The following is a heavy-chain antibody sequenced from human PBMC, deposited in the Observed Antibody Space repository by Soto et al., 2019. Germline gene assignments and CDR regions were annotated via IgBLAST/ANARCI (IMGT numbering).Heavy chain of an antibody. Sequence: GASVKVSCKASGGTFSSYAVSWVRQAPGQGLEWMGGIIPIFGTANYAQKFQGRVTITADKSTSTAYMELSSLRSEDTALYYCAKIGAGYSSGWRSYYGMDVWGQGTTVTVSS. CDR2: IIPIFGTA. CDR1: GGTFSSYA. CDR3: AKIGAGYSSGWRSYYGMDV. V-gene: IGHV1-69*06. J-gene: IGHJ6*02. D-gene: IGHD6-19*01.